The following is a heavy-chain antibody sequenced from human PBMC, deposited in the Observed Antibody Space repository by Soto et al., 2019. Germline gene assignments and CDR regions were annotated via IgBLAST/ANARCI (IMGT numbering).Heavy chain of an antibody. CDR1: AGSIGSDY. D-gene: IGHD6-19*01. J-gene: IGHJ5*01. CDR2: IYHIGSP. V-gene: IGHV4-59*06. Sequence: SETLSLTCTVSAGSIGSDYWSWIRQPPGKVLEWIGYIYHIGSPSYNPSLKSRLSMSLDASQNQFSLNLTSVTAADTAIYYCVRDRALDSSGHWFDSWGQGTLVTVSS. CDR3: VRDRALDSSGHWFDS.